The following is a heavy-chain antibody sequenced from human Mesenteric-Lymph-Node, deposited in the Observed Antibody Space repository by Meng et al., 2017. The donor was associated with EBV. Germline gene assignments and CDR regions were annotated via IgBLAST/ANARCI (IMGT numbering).Heavy chain of an antibody. J-gene: IGHJ4*02. D-gene: IGHD1-26*01. CDR1: GGFVRGGSYY. Sequence: QWQLPECGPGLAKPSATLALICTCSGGFVRGGSYYWSWVRQSPGKGPEWIGYISYSNYTKQNPSLRSLVTISIDTSKNQFSLKLTSVTAADTAVYYCARSPYSGTYWGGLFDYWGQGALVTVSS. V-gene: IGHV4-61*01. CDR3: ARSPYSGTYWGGLFDY. CDR2: ISYSNYT.